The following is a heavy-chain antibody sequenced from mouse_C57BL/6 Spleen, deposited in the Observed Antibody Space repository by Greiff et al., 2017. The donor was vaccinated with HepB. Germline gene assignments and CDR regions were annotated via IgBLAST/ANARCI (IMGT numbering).Heavy chain of an antibody. V-gene: IGHV1-59*01. D-gene: IGHD2-4*01. J-gene: IGHJ2*01. Sequence: QVQLQQPGAELVRPGTSVKLSCKASGYTFTSYWMHWVKQRPGQGLEWIGVIDPSDSYTNYNQKFKGKATLTVDTSSSTAYMQLSSLTSEDSAVYYCARWGNYDGSSFDYWGQGTTLTV. CDR2: IDPSDSYT. CDR3: ARWGNYDGSSFDY. CDR1: GYTFTSYW.